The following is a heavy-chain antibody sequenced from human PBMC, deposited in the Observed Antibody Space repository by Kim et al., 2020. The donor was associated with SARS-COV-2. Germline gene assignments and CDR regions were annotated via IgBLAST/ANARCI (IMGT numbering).Heavy chain of an antibody. CDR1: GGSFSGYY. CDR3: ARGHYSYGFGQ. J-gene: IGHJ4*02. Sequence: SETLSLTCAVYGGSFSGYYWSWIRQPPGKGLEWIGEINHSGSTNYNPSLKSRVTISVDTSKNQFSLKLSSVTAADTAVYYCARGHYSYGFGQWGQGTLVTVSS. V-gene: IGHV4-34*01. CDR2: INHSGST. D-gene: IGHD5-18*01.